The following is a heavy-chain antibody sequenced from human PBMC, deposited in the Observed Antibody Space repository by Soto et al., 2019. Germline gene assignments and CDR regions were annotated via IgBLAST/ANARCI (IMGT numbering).Heavy chain of an antibody. Sequence: GGSLRLSCAASGFTFSSYSMNWVRQAPGKGLEWVSYISSSSSTIYYADSVKGRFTISRDNAKNSLYLQMNSLRDEDTAVYYCAGLDIVVVVAAEKPHADYWGQGTLVTVSS. D-gene: IGHD2-15*01. CDR1: GFTFSSYS. CDR2: ISSSSSTI. J-gene: IGHJ4*02. CDR3: AGLDIVVVVAAEKPHADY. V-gene: IGHV3-48*02.